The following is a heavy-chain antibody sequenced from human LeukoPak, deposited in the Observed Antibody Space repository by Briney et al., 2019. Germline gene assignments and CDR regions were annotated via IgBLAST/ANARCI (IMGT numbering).Heavy chain of an antibody. CDR3: ARGAYGRGFWSGYVFSIHYGMDV. CDR2: ISYDGSNK. D-gene: IGHD3-3*01. V-gene: IGHV3-30*03. CDR1: GFTFSSYG. Sequence: PXGSLRLSCAASGFTFSSYGMHWVRQAPGKGLEWVAVISYDGSNKYYADSVKGRFTISRDNSKNTLYLQMNSLRAEDTAVYYCARGAYGRGFWSGYVFSIHYGMDVWGQGTTVTVSS. J-gene: IGHJ6*02.